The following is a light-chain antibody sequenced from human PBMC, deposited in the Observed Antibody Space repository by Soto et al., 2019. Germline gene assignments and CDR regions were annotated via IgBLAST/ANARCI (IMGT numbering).Light chain of an antibody. CDR1: QRLLNRNGYNY. V-gene: IGKV2-28*01. Sequence: DIVMTQTPLSLSVTPGQPASISCRSSQRLLNRNGYNYLDWFVQKPGQSPQLLIYMTSNRSPGVPDRFSGSGSGTDFTLKISRVEAEDVGVYYCMQPLHTPWTFGQGTKVDIK. CDR3: MQPLHTPWT. J-gene: IGKJ1*01. CDR2: MTS.